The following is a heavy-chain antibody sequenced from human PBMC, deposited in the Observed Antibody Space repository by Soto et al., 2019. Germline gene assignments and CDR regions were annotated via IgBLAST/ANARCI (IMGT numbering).Heavy chain of an antibody. CDR2: IYYSGST. CDR3: APVERATAPPLVDAFAI. D-gene: IGHD2-15*01. J-gene: IGHJ3*02. V-gene: IGHV4-39*01. CDR1: GGSISSSSYY. Sequence: SDTLSLTCTVSGGSISSSSYYWGWIRQPPGKELEWIGSIYYSGSTYYNPSLKSRVTISVDTSKNQFSLKLSSVTAADPALYYCAPVERATAPPLVDAFAIWGPWTMVT.